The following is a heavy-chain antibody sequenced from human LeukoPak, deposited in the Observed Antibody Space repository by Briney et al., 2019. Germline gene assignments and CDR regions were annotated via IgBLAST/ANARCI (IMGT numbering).Heavy chain of an antibody. V-gene: IGHV6-1*01. J-gene: IGHJ5*02. Sequence: SQTLSLTCAISGDSISSNSVAWNWIRQSPSRGLEWLGRTYYRSKWYYDYAVAVKSRITINPDTSKNQFSLQLNSVTPEDTAVYYCARDIAARRSGWFDPWGQETLVTVSS. CDR1: GDSISSNSVA. CDR2: TYYRSKWYY. D-gene: IGHD6-13*01. CDR3: ARDIAARRSGWFDP.